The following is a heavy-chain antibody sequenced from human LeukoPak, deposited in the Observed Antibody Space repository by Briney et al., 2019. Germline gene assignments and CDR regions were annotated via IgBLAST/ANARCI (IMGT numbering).Heavy chain of an antibody. D-gene: IGHD2-2*01. V-gene: IGHV4-59*01. CDR1: GGSIRSYY. CDR2: IYYSGGT. J-gene: IGHJ6*03. CDR3: ARVRSQVVPAAIFYYYYYYMDV. Sequence: SETLSLTCTVSGGSIRSYYWSWIRQSPGKGLEWIGYIYYSGGTNYNPSLKSRVTISVDTSKNQFSLKLSSVTAADTAVYYCARVRSQVVPAAIFYYYYYYMDVWGKGTTVTISS.